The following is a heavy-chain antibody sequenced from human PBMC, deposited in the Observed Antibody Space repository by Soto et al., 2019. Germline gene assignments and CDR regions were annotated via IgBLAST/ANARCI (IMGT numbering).Heavy chain of an antibody. CDR1: GFTFSTYE. CDR3: ASPLVTAPHDAFDI. Sequence: GGSLRLSCVASGFTFSTYEMQWVRQAPGKGLEWVSYISNSGRTIYYADSVKGRFTISRDNAKDSLFLQMDSLRAEDTAVYYCASPLVTAPHDAFDIWGQGTMVTV. V-gene: IGHV3-48*03. D-gene: IGHD2-21*02. CDR2: ISNSGRTI. J-gene: IGHJ3*02.